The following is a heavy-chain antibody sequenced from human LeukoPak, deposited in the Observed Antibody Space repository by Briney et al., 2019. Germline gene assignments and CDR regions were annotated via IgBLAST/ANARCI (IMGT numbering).Heavy chain of an antibody. CDR3: AKAYYYDSSGYYYPGDY. V-gene: IGHV3-23*01. J-gene: IGHJ4*02. D-gene: IGHD3-22*01. CDR2: IAGNGRTT. CDR1: GFTFSSYA. Sequence: GGSLSLSCAASGFTFSSYAMSWVRQAPGKGLEWVSAIAGNGRTTNYADSVKGRFTISRDNSKNTLYLQMNSLRAEDTAIYYCAKAYYYDSSGYYYPGDYWGQGTLVTVSS.